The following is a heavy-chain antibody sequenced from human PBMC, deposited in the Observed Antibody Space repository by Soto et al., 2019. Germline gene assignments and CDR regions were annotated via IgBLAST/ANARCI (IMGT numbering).Heavy chain of an antibody. CDR2: ISGSGGST. Sequence: EVQLLESGGGLVQPGGSLRLSCAASGFTFSSYAMSWVRQAPGKGLEWVSAISGSGGSTYYADSVKGRFTISRDNSENTLYLQMNSLRAEDTAVYYCAKDSSGWYDSFDYWGQGTLVTVSS. V-gene: IGHV3-23*01. J-gene: IGHJ4*02. CDR3: AKDSSGWYDSFDY. CDR1: GFTFSSYA. D-gene: IGHD6-19*01.